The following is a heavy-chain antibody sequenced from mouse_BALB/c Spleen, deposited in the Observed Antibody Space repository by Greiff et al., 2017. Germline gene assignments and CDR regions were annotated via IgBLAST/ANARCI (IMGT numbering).Heavy chain of an antibody. V-gene: IGHV2-2*02. CDR2: IWSGGST. CDR1: GFSLTSYG. Sequence: QVQLQQSGPGLVQPSQSLSITCTVSGFSLTSYGVHWVRQSPGKGLEWLGVIWSGGSTDYNAAFISRLSISKDNSKSQVFFKMNSLQANDTAIYYCARRLYYDYDVGGAMDYWGQGTSVTVSS. J-gene: IGHJ4*01. CDR3: ARRLYYDYDVGGAMDY. D-gene: IGHD2-4*01.